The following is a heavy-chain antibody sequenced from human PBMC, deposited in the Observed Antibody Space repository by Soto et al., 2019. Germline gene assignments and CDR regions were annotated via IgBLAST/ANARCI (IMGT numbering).Heavy chain of an antibody. V-gene: IGHV1-3*01. CDR2: ISAGNGNT. Sequence: QVQLVQSGAEVKKPGASVKVSCKASGYTFTSYAMHWVRQAPGQRLEWMGWISAGNGNTKYSQKFQGRVTITRDTSASTAYMELSSLRSEDTAVYYCARGIAAPVMLGGDYWGQGTLVTVSS. D-gene: IGHD6-6*01. CDR3: ARGIAAPVMLGGDY. J-gene: IGHJ4*02. CDR1: GYTFTSYA.